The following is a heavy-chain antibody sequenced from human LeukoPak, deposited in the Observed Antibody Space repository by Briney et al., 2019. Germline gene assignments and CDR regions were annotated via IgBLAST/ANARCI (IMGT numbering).Heavy chain of an antibody. D-gene: IGHD3-22*01. J-gene: IGHJ4*02. CDR1: GFTFDDYG. CDR3: AKVSTMYYYDSSGYLDY. V-gene: IGHV3-20*04. Sequence: PGGSLRLSCAASGFTFDDYGMSWVRQAPGKGLEWVAGINRNGDSTGYADSVKGRFTISRDNSKNTLYLQMNSLRAEDTAVYYCAKVSTMYYYDSSGYLDYWGQGTLVTVSS. CDR2: INRNGDST.